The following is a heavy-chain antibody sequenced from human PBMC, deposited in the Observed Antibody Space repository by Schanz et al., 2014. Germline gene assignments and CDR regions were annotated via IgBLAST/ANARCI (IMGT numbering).Heavy chain of an antibody. CDR2: ISAYNADT. CDR1: GYTFTSYG. CDR3: AGATYSSSWYGGSEYFQH. D-gene: IGHD6-13*01. J-gene: IGHJ1*01. V-gene: IGHV1-18*04. Sequence: QVQLVQSGAEVKKPGASVKVSCKASGYTFTSYGISWVRQAPGQGPEWMGWISAYNADTKYAQKVQGRVTMTTDTSTSTAYIELRRLRSDYTAVYYCAGATYSSSWYGGSEYFQHWGQGTLVTVSS.